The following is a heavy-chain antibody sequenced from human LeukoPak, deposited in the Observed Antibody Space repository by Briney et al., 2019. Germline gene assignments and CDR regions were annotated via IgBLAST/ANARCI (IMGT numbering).Heavy chain of an antibody. CDR3: ARDRYCSSTSCYAGYFDY. D-gene: IGHD2-2*01. CDR2: IWYDGSNK. CDR1: GFTFSSYG. J-gene: IGHJ4*02. Sequence: GGSLRLSCAASGFTFSSYGMHWVRQAPGKGLEWVAVIWYDGSNKYYADSVKGRFTISRDNSKNTLYLQMNSLRAEDTAVYYCARDRYCSSTSCYAGYFDYWGQGTLVTVSS. V-gene: IGHV3-33*08.